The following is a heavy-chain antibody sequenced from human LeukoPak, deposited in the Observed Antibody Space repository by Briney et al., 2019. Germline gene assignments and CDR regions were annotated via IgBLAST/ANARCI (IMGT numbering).Heavy chain of an antibody. CDR3: ARYWVRGVVIAYFDY. J-gene: IGHJ4*02. CDR2: ISVSGGST. D-gene: IGHD3-10*01. CDR1: GFTFSNYA. V-gene: IGHV3-23*01. Sequence: GGSLRLSCAASGFTFSNYAMGWVRQAPGKGLEWVSGISVSGGSTDYADSVKGRITIPRYNSKNTLYLQMNNLRAEETDVYYCARYWVRGVVIAYFDYWGQGTLVTVSS.